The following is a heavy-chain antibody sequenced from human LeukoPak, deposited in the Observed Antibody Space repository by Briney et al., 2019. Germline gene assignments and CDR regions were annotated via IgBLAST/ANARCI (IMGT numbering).Heavy chain of an antibody. Sequence: GGSLRLSCAASGFIFSSYGMHWVRQAPGKGLEWVAVISYDGSNKYYADSVKGRFTISRDNSKNTLYLQMNSLRAEDTAVYYCAKDRSVWEIDIWGQGTMVTVSS. CDR2: ISYDGSNK. J-gene: IGHJ3*02. CDR1: GFIFSSYG. CDR3: AKDRSVWEIDI. V-gene: IGHV3-30*18. D-gene: IGHD1-26*01.